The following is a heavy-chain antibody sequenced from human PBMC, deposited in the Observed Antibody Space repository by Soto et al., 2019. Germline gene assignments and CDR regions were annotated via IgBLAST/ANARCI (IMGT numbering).Heavy chain of an antibody. Sequence: QVQLVQSGAEVKKPGASVKVSCKASGYTFTSYDINWVRQATGQGLEWMGWMNPNSGNTGYAQKFQGRVTMTRNTSVRTAYMELSSLRYEDTAVYYCARGLVVVVVAATYGMDVWFQGTTVTVSS. CDR3: ARGLVVVVVAATYGMDV. J-gene: IGHJ6*02. V-gene: IGHV1-8*01. D-gene: IGHD2-15*01. CDR2: MNPNSGNT. CDR1: GYTFTSYD.